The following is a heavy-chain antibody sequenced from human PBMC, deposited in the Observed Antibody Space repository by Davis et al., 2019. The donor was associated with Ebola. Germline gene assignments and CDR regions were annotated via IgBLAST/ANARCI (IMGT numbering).Heavy chain of an antibody. V-gene: IGHV4-4*02. D-gene: IGHD2-2*02. Sequence: SETLSLTCAVSGGSISSSNWWSWVRQPPGKGLEWIGEINHSGSTNYNPSLKSRVTISVDTSKNQFSLKLSSVTAADTAVYYCARSLYLPFDYWGQGTLVTVSS. CDR2: INHSGST. CDR1: GGSISSSNW. J-gene: IGHJ4*02. CDR3: ARSLYLPFDY.